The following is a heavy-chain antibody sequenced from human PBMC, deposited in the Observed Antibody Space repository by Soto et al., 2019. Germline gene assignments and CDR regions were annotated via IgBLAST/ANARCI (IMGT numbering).Heavy chain of an antibody. CDR3: ARDISGSYDY. V-gene: IGHV1-2*02. J-gene: IGHJ4*02. D-gene: IGHD1-26*01. CDR2: INPNSGGT. Sequence: GASVKVSCKASGYTFTDYNMHWVRQAPGQGLEWMGLINPNSGGTNYPQGFQGRVTMTRDTSISTAYMGLSTLRSDDTAIYYCARDISGSYDYWGQGTLVTVSS. CDR1: GYTFTDYN.